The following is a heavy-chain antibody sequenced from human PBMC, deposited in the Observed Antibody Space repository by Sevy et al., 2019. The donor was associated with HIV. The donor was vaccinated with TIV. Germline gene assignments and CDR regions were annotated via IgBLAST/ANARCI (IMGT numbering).Heavy chain of an antibody. J-gene: IGHJ4*02. V-gene: IGHV3-9*01. CDR3: AKTPMTEAAPYFDF. D-gene: IGHD6-19*01. Sequence: GGSLRLSCAGSGFTFEDYALHWVRQAPGQGLEWVAGINWNSGSLDYADSVKGRFTISRDDAKNSLLLQMDTLRTEDTALYYCAKTPMTEAAPYFDFWGQGTLVTVSS. CDR1: GFTFEDYA. CDR2: INWNSGSL.